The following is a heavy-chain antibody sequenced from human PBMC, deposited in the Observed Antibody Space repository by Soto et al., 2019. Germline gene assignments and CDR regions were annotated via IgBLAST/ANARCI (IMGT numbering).Heavy chain of an antibody. CDR1: GYSISSGYY. D-gene: IGHD3-10*01. CDR3: ARDGYYGSGSYYAHRDYYYGMDV. J-gene: IGHJ6*02. Sequence: SETLSLTCAVSGYSISSGYYWGWIRQPPGKGLEWIASIYHSGSTYYNPSLKSRVTISVDTSKNQFSLKLSSVTAADTAVYYCARDGYYGSGSYYAHRDYYYGMDVWGQGTTVT. CDR2: IYHSGST. V-gene: IGHV4-38-2*02.